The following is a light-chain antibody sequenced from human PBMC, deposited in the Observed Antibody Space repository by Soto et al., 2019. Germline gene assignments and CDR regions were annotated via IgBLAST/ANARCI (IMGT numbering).Light chain of an antibody. J-gene: IGKJ4*01. CDR3: MQPLQTPLN. V-gene: IGKV2-28*01. Sequence: DTVLTQTPLSLPVAPGEPASITCRSSQSLLYSNGYNYLDWYVQKPGQSPQLLIYLGSNRASGVPDRFSGSGSGTDFTLRISRVEAGNGGVNNCMQPLQTPLNFVGGTKVYIK. CDR2: LGS. CDR1: QSLLYSNGYNY.